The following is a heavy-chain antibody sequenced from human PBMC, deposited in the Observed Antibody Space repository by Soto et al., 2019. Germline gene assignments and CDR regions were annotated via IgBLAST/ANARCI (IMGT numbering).Heavy chain of an antibody. CDR1: GGSFSSYM. Sequence: QVLLVQSGAEVKKPGSSVKVSCQAAGGSFSSYMVSWVRQAPGQGLDYMGGIMPVFGTPTYTEKFQRRGTITADESTGTAYLELTSLKADDTAGYYCARGVTANYRGGDAFAIWGQGTLVAVSS. CDR3: ARGVTANYRGGDAFAI. CDR2: IMPVFGTP. V-gene: IGHV1-69*01. D-gene: IGHD4-4*01. J-gene: IGHJ3*02.